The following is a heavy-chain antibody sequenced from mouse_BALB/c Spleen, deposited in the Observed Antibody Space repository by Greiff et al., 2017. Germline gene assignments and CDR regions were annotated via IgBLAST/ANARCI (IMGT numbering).Heavy chain of an antibody. CDR2: ISSGSSTI. V-gene: IGHV5-17*02. CDR3: ASYYYGSSTWFAY. J-gene: IGHJ3*01. D-gene: IGHD1-1*01. Sequence: EVQLVESGGGLVQPGGSRKLSCAASGFTFSSFGMHWVRQAPEKGLEWVAYISSGSSTIYYADTVKGRFTISRDNPKNTLFLQMTSLRSEDTAMYYCASYYYGSSTWFAYWGQGTLVTVSA. CDR1: GFTFSSFG.